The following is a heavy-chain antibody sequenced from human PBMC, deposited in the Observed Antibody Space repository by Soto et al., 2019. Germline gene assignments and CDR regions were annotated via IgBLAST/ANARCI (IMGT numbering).Heavy chain of an antibody. Sequence: VKVSCKASGYTFTSYGISWVRQAPGQGLEWMGWISAYNGNTNYAQKLQGRVTMTRNTSISTAYMELSSLRSEDTAVYYCARGGITMVRGSNHKWGQGTLVTVSS. V-gene: IGHV1-18*01. CDR3: ARGGITMVRGSNHK. CDR2: ISAYNGNT. CDR1: GYTFTSYG. J-gene: IGHJ4*02. D-gene: IGHD3-10*01.